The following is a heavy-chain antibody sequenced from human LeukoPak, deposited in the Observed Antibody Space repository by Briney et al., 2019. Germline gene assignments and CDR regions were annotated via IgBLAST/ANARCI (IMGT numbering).Heavy chain of an antibody. D-gene: IGHD2-2*01. V-gene: IGHV3-30-3*01. Sequence: GRSLRLSCAASGFTFSSYAMHWVRQAPGKGLEWVAVISYDGSNKYYADSVKGRFTISRDNSKNTLYLQMNSLRAEDTAVYYCVKGYCSSTSCLIDYWGQGTLVTVSS. CDR2: ISYDGSNK. CDR1: GFTFSSYA. CDR3: VKGYCSSTSCLIDY. J-gene: IGHJ4*02.